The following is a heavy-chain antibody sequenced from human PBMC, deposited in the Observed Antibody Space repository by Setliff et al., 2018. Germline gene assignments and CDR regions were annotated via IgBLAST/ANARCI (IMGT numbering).Heavy chain of an antibody. D-gene: IGHD3-10*01. J-gene: IGHJ6*03. CDR3: AGGQPLVRKYYYYMDV. V-gene: IGHV1-69*13. CDR1: GGTFSSYV. CDR2: IIPMFGT. Sequence: SVKVSCKASGGTFSSYVISWVREAPGQGLEWIGGIIPMFGTNYAQKFQGRVTITADESTSTAYMELSSLGSEDTAVYYCAGGQPLVRKYYYYMDVWGKGTTVTVSS.